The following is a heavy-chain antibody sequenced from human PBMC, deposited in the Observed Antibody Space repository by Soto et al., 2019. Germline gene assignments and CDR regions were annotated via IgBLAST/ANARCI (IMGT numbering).Heavy chain of an antibody. CDR1: GFTFSNVW. V-gene: IGHV3-15*07. D-gene: IGHD6-19*01. CDR2: IKSKTGGGTT. J-gene: IGHJ4*01. Sequence: EVQLVESGGGLVKPGGSLRLSCAASGFTFSNVWMNWVRQAPGKGLEWVGRIKSKTGGGTTDYAAPVKGRFTISRDDSKNTLYLQMNIVKTEDTAVYYCTPLALKYSSGWYEFSDWGHGTLVTVSS. CDR3: TPLALKYSSGWYEFSD.